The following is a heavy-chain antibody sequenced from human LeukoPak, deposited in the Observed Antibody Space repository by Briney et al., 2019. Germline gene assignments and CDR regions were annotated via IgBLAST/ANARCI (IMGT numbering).Heavy chain of an antibody. Sequence: SETLSPTCTVSGGSISSYYWSWIRQPPGKGLEWIGYIYTSGSTNYNPSLKSRVTISVDTSKNQFSLKLSSVTAADTAVYYCARLSGYSGYGVDYWGQGTLVTVSS. D-gene: IGHD5-12*01. CDR2: IYTSGST. V-gene: IGHV4-4*09. CDR3: ARLSGYSGYGVDY. CDR1: GGSISSYY. J-gene: IGHJ4*02.